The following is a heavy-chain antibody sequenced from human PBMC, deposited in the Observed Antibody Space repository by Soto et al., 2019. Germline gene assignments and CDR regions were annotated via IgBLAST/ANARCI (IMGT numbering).Heavy chain of an antibody. Sequence: GGSLRLSCAASGFTFSSYSMNWVRQAPGKGLEWVSSISSSSSYIYYADSVKGRFTISRDNAKNSLYLQMNSLRAEDTAVYYCARDESYCSGGSCYPYYFDYWGQGTLVTVSS. CDR3: ARDESYCSGGSCYPYYFDY. V-gene: IGHV3-21*01. CDR1: GFTFSSYS. D-gene: IGHD2-15*01. J-gene: IGHJ4*02. CDR2: ISSSSSYI.